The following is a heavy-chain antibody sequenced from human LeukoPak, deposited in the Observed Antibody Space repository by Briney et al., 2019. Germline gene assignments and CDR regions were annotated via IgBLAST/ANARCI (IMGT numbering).Heavy chain of an antibody. CDR2: IYYSGST. J-gene: IGHJ3*02. CDR3: AKSNGYGLVDI. Sequence: SETLSLTCTVSGGSISSYYWSWIRQPPGKGLEWIGYIYYSGSTNYNPSLTSRVTMSLDTSRNQFSLKLNSVTAADTAVYYCAKSNGYGLVDIWGQGTMVTVSS. D-gene: IGHD3-10*01. CDR1: GGSISSYY. V-gene: IGHV4-59*12.